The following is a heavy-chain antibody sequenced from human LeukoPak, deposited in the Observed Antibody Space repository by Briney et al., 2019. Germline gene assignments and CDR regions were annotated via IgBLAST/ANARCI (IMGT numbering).Heavy chain of an antibody. CDR1: GGSISGDH. V-gene: IGHV4-59*01. CDR2: IHYSGST. J-gene: IGHJ4*02. Sequence: SETLSLTCTVSGGSISGDHWNWIRQPPGKGLEWIGDIHYSGSTNYNPSLKSRVTISVDTSKNQFSLKLSSVTAADTAVYYCARFYDRSGPHFDYWGQGTLVTVSS. CDR3: ARFYDRSGPHFDY. D-gene: IGHD3-22*01.